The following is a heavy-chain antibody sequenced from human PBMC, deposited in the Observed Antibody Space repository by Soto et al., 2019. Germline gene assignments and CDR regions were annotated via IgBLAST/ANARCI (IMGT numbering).Heavy chain of an antibody. CDR3: ARHVFGSEYFYGMDV. D-gene: IGHD3-10*01. V-gene: IGHV4-59*08. Sequence: QVQLQESGPGLVRPSETLSLTCIVSGDSISSYYWSWIRQPPGKGLEWIGYIYYTGSTTYNPSLSGRSTISLDTSNTQFSLELSSVTAADTAVYYCARHVFGSEYFYGMDVWGQGTTVTFSS. J-gene: IGHJ6*02. CDR2: IYYTGST. CDR1: GDSISSYY.